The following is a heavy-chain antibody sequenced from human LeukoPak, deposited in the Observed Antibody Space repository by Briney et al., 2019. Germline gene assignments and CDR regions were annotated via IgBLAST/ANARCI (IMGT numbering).Heavy chain of an antibody. CDR2: IRGRGGRT. D-gene: IGHD5-12*01. V-gene: IGHV3-23*01. CDR3: AKTRTPLLYGGYSAFDY. CDR1: GFTFSSYS. Sequence: PGGCLRLSCAASGFTFSSYSMSWVRQAPGKGLGWVSAIRGRGGRTYYADSVKGRLSLSRDNSKNTLYLQTNSLRAEDTAVYYCAKTRTPLLYGGYSAFDYWGQGTLVTVSS. J-gene: IGHJ4*02.